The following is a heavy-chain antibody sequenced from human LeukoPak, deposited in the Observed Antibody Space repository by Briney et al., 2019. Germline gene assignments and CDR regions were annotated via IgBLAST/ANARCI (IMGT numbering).Heavy chain of an antibody. J-gene: IGHJ3*02. CDR2: ISSSSSYI. Sequence: GGALRLSCAASGFTFSSYSMNWVSQAPGKGLEWVSSISSSSSYIYYADSVKGRFTISRGNAKNSLYLQMNSLRAEDTAVYYCARGEMATDAFDIWGQGTMVTVSS. CDR3: ARGEMATDAFDI. CDR1: GFTFSSYS. V-gene: IGHV3-21*01. D-gene: IGHD5-24*01.